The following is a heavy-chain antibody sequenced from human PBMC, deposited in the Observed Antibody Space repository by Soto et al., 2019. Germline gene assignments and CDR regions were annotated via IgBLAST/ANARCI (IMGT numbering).Heavy chain of an antibody. CDR2: IIPIFGTA. D-gene: IGHD2-2*01. Sequence: SVKVSCKASGGTFSSYAISWVRQAPGQGLEWMGGIIPIFGTANYAQKFQGRVTITADESTSTAYMELSSLRSEDTAVYYCARGPGDCSSTSCYLYYYYYGMDVWGQGTTVTVSS. CDR3: ARGPGDCSSTSCYLYYYYYGMDV. V-gene: IGHV1-69*13. CDR1: GGTFSSYA. J-gene: IGHJ6*02.